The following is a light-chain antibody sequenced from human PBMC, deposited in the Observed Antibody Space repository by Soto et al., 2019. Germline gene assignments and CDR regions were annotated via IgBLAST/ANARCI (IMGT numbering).Light chain of an antibody. V-gene: IGKV1-39*01. CDR3: QQSFSSPPIT. CDR2: SAS. J-gene: IGKJ5*01. Sequence: DIQMTQSPSSLSASVGDRITITCRASQSVSNFLVWYQQKPGKAPKLLIHSASTLQSGLPSRFSGSGSGTDFTLTISSLQPEDAATYYCQQSFSSPPITFGQGIRLEIQ. CDR1: QSVSNF.